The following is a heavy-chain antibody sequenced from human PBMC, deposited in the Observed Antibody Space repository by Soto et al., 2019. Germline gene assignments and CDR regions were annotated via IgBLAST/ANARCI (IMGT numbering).Heavy chain of an antibody. CDR1: GGSFSGDY. J-gene: IGHJ6*02. CDR2: INHSGST. CDR3: ARGEYQLLPRHTYYYFGMDV. Sequence: PSETLSLTCAVYGGSFSGDYWSWIRQPRGKGLEWIGEINHSGSTNYNPSLKSRVTISVDTSKNQFSLKLSPVTAADTAVYYCARGEYQLLPRHTYYYFGMDVWGQGTTVTVSS. D-gene: IGHD2-2*01. V-gene: IGHV4-34*01.